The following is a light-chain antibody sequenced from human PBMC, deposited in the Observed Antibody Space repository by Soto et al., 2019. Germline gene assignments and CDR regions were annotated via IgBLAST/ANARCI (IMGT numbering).Light chain of an antibody. J-gene: IGKJ1*01. V-gene: IGKV3-11*01. CDR1: HSVGGL. Sequence: EIVLTQSPATRSLSPGDRATLSCRSSHSVGGLLAWYQQKPGQAPRLLFYFASNRATDIQDRFSGSGSGTDFTLTIDSLEPEDFALFYCQQRRSWPWTFGQGTKVDI. CDR2: FAS. CDR3: QQRRSWPWT.